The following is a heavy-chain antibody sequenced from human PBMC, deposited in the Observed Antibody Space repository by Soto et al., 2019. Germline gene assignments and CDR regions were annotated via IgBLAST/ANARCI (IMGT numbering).Heavy chain of an antibody. J-gene: IGHJ6*02. CDR1: GGSVSSGTYS. CDR3: ARGHYYYGMDV. CDR2: IYYSGTT. V-gene: IGHV4-30-2*01. Sequence: SETLSLTCTVSGGSVSSGTYSWSWVRQPPGKGLEWIGYIYYSGTTYYTPSLKSRLTMSMDRANDHFSLNLTSVTAADTAVYFCARGHYYYGMDVWGQGITVTVSS.